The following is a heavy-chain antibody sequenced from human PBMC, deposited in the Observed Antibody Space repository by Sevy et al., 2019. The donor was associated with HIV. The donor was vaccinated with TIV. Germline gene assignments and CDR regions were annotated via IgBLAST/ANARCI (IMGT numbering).Heavy chain of an antibody. CDR3: ARSIAAPRGMDV. D-gene: IGHD6-6*01. J-gene: IGHJ6*02. CDR1: GDSISSYY. Sequence: SETLSLTCTVSGDSISSYYWSWIRQPPGKGVEWIGYIFYNGITNYNPSLKSRVTISVDTSKNQFSLKLSSVTASDTAVYYCARSIAAPRGMDVWGQGTTVTVSS. V-gene: IGHV4-59*01. CDR2: IFYNGIT.